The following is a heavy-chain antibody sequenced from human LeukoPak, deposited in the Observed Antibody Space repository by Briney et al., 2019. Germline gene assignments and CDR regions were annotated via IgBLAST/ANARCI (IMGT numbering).Heavy chain of an antibody. CDR3: AKDQGGSYARALWY. D-gene: IGHD1-26*01. CDR1: GFTFSSYA. Sequence: GGSLRLSCAASGFTFSSYAMSWVRQAPGKGLEWVSGISGSGDNTYYADSVKGRFTISRDNSKNTLYVQVNSLGTEDTAVYYCAKDQGGSYARALWYWGQGTLVTVSS. J-gene: IGHJ4*02. CDR2: ISGSGDNT. V-gene: IGHV3-23*01.